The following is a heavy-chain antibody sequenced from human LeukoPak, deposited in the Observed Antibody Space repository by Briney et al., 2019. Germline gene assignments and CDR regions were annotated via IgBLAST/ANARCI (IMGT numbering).Heavy chain of an antibody. CDR3: ARSTGYYYYYMDV. J-gene: IGHJ6*03. D-gene: IGHD1-14*01. CDR2: IYYSGST. Sequence: SETLSLTCTASGGSISSYYWSWIRQPPGKGLEWIGYIYYSGSTNYNPSLKSRVTISVDTSKNQFSLKLSSVTAADTAMYYCARSTGYYYYYMDVWGKGTTVTISS. CDR1: GGSISSYY. V-gene: IGHV4-59*01.